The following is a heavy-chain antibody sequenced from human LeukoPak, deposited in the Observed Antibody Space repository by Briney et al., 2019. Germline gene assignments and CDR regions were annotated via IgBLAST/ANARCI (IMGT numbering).Heavy chain of an antibody. D-gene: IGHD3-22*01. CDR1: GFTFSSYA. CDR2: ISYDGSNK. Sequence: QPGRSLRLSCAASGFTFSSYAMHWVRQAPGKGLEWVAVISYDGSNKYYADSVKGRFTISRDNSKNTLYLQMNSLRAEDTAVYYCARDPDYYDSSGSWGQGTWSPSPQ. V-gene: IGHV3-30*04. J-gene: IGHJ5*02. CDR3: ARDPDYYDSSGS.